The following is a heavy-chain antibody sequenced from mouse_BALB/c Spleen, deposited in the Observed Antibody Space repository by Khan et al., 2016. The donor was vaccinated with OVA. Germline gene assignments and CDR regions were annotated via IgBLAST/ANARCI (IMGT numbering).Heavy chain of an antibody. V-gene: IGHV1S136*01. J-gene: IGHJ3*01. D-gene: IGHD1-1*01. CDR1: GYTFTSYV. CDR2: IYPFNDDT. Sequence: VQLKQSGPELVKPGASVKMSCKASGYTFTSYVMHWVKQKPGLGLERIGYIYPFNDDTKSNEKFKYKATLTSDKSSSKAYMELSSLAYEDSAVYCCAPVVTYYVSFAYRGQGTLVTVSA. CDR3: APVVTYYVSFAY.